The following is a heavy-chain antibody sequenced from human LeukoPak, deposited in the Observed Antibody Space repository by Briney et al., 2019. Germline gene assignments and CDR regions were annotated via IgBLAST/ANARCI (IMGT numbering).Heavy chain of an antibody. CDR1: GGSFSGYY. V-gene: IGHV4-34*01. CDR3: ARSYGDYNSGNWFDP. D-gene: IGHD4-17*01. J-gene: IGHJ5*02. Sequence: PSETLSLTCAVYGGSFSGYYWSWIRQPPGKGLEWIGEINHSGSTNYNPSLKSRVTISVDTSKNQFSLKLSSVTAADTAVYYCARSYGDYNSGNWFDPWGQGTLVTVSS. CDR2: INHSGST.